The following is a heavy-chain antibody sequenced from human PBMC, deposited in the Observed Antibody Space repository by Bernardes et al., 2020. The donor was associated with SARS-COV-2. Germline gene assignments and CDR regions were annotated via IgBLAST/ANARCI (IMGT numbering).Heavy chain of an antibody. CDR3: AKEGSWGIFGVFDY. D-gene: IGHD3-3*01. CDR2: ISYDGSNK. V-gene: IGHV3-30*18. CDR1: GSTFSSYG. Sequence: GGSLRLSCAASGSTFSSYGMHWVRQAPGKGLEWVAVISYDGSNKNYEDSVKGRFTISRDNSKSTLYLQMNSLRAEDTAVYYCAKEGSWGIFGVFDYWGQGTLVTVSS. J-gene: IGHJ4*02.